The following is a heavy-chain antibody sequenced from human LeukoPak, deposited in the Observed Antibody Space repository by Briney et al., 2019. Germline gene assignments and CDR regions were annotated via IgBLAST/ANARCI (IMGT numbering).Heavy chain of an antibody. CDR2: ISYSGST. Sequence: SETLSLSCSVSGGSTSSTTYYWGWIRQPPGKGLEWIGSISYSGSTYYNPSLKSRVTISVDTSKNQFSLRLRSVTVADTAVYNCAKQGRTNSSGYYYPFDYWGQGNLVTVSS. CDR3: AKQGRTNSSGYYYPFDY. CDR1: GGSTSSTTYY. D-gene: IGHD3-22*01. J-gene: IGHJ4*02. V-gene: IGHV4-39*01.